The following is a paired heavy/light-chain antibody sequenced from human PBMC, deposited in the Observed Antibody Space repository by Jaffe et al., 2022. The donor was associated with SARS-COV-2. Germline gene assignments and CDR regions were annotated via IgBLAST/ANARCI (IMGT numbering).Light chain of an antibody. CDR3: SSYTSSSHWV. CDR2: EVS. CDR1: SSDVGGYNY. Sequence: QSALTQPASVSGSPGQSITISCTGTSSDVGGYNYVSWYQQHPGKAPKLMIYEVSNRPSGVPDRFSGSKSGNTASLTISGLQAEDEADYYCSSYTSSSHWVFGGGTKLTVL. V-gene: IGLV2-14*01. J-gene: IGLJ3*02.
Heavy chain of an antibody. J-gene: IGHJ6*02. CDR3: ARDKLLERLLWFGELSLGGYYYYGMDV. D-gene: IGHD3-10*01. V-gene: IGHV1-46*01. Sequence: QVQLVQSGAEVKKPGASVKVSCKASGYTFTSYYMHWVRQAPGQGLEWMGIINPSGGSTSYAQKFQGRVTMTRDTSTSTVYMELSSLRSEDTAVYYCARDKLLERLLWFGELSLGGYYYYGMDVWGQGTTVTVSS. CDR1: GYTFTSYY. CDR2: INPSGGST.